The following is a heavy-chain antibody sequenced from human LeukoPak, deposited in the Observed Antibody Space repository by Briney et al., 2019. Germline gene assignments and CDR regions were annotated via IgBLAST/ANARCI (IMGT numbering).Heavy chain of an antibody. J-gene: IGHJ3*02. D-gene: IGHD3-3*01. Sequence: SETLSLTCTVSGYSISSGYYWGWIRQPAGKGLEWIGRIYTSGSTNYNPSLKSRVTMSVDTSKNQFSLKLSSVTAADTAVYYCARGATYYDFWSGVGAFDIWGQGTMVTVSS. V-gene: IGHV4-4*07. CDR3: ARGATYYDFWSGVGAFDI. CDR2: IYTSGST. CDR1: GYSISSGYY.